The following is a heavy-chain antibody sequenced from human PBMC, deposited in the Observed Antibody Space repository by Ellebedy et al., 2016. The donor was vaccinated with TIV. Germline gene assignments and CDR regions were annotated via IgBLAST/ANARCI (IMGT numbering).Heavy chain of an antibody. J-gene: IGHJ4*02. V-gene: IGHV1-2*02. D-gene: IGHD2-21*02. CDR1: GYTFTGYY. CDR2: THPKNGGT. CDR3: ARDGACGGDCYGDNY. Sequence: AASVKVSCKASGYTFTGYYIHWVRQAPGQGLEWMGWTHPKNGGTNYAQKFQGRVTMTRDTSISTAYMELSWLRSDDTAVYYCARDGACGGDCYGDNYWGQGSLVTVSS.